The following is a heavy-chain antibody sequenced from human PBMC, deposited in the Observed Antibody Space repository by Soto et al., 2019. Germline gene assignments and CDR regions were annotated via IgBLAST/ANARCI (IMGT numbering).Heavy chain of an antibody. D-gene: IGHD6-19*01. Sequence: EVQLLESGGGLVQPGGSLRLSCAASGFTFSSYAMSWVRQAPGKGLEWVSAISGSGGSTYYADSVKGRFTISRDNSKNTLYLQMNSLRAEDTAVYYCAKGPRIAVAGIGGFDYWGQGTLVTVSS. J-gene: IGHJ4*02. CDR1: GFTFSSYA. CDR2: ISGSGGST. CDR3: AKGPRIAVAGIGGFDY. V-gene: IGHV3-23*01.